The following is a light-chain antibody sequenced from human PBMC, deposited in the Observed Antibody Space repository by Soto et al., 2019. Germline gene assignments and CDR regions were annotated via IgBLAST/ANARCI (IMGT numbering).Light chain of an antibody. CDR3: QQYNTYST. CDR1: QNIRNW. V-gene: IGKV1-5*01. J-gene: IGKJ5*01. Sequence: DIQMTQSPSTGSASVCGGGTINCRASQNIRNWLAWYQQKPGKAPNPLIYDASSLKSGVPARFSGSGSGTEFTLTISSLQPDDFATYYCQQYNTYSTFGQGTRLEI. CDR2: DAS.